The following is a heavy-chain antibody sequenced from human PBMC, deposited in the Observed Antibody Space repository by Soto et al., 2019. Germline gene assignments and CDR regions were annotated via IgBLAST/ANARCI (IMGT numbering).Heavy chain of an antibody. CDR2: ISTYNGNT. Sequence: QVQLVQSGAEVKKPGASVKVSCKASGYTFTTYDISWVRQAPGQGLEWMGRISTYNGNTNYPQSLQGRLTMTTDTSXXTXYTXLRSLRSDDTAVYYCARDPYHVLMVNAPNLYGRDVWGQGTTVTASS. J-gene: IGHJ6*02. D-gene: IGHD2-8*01. CDR3: ARDPYHVLMVNAPNLYGRDV. CDR1: GYTFTTYD. V-gene: IGHV1-18*01.